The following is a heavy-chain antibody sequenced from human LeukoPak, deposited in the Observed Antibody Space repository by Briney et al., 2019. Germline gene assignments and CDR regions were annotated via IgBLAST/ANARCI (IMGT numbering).Heavy chain of an antibody. Sequence: GGSLSLSCAASGFTFSSYGMHWVRQAPGKGLEWVAFIRYDGSNKYYADSVKGRFTISRDNSKNTLYLQMNSLRAEDTAVYYCARVVLIVGATSKFDYWGQGTLVTVSS. D-gene: IGHD1-26*01. J-gene: IGHJ4*02. CDR2: IRYDGSNK. V-gene: IGHV3-30*02. CDR1: GFTFSSYG. CDR3: ARVVLIVGATSKFDY.